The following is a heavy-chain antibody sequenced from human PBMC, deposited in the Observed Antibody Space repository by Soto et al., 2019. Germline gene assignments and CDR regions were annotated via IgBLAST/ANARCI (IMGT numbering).Heavy chain of an antibody. CDR1: ESTVSRDW. J-gene: IGHJ4*02. D-gene: IGHD1-26*01. CDR3: AGGVGDAF. V-gene: IGHV3-7*04. CDR2: INQDGSEK. Sequence: EVHLVESGGGLVQTGGSLRLSCAIFESTVSRDWMNWVRQAPGKGLEWVAHINQDGSEKYYVDSVKGRFTISRDNAKKSLDLQMRSLRPAETAMYYCAGGVGDAFWGQGTLVTVSS.